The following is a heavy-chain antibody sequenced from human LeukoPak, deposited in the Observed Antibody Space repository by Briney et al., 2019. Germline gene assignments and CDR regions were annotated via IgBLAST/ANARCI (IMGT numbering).Heavy chain of an antibody. CDR3: ARDSGSGSYRDYYYYYYMDV. D-gene: IGHD3-10*01. V-gene: IGHV4-59*01. J-gene: IGHJ6*03. CDR2: IYYSGST. Sequence: SETLSLTCAVYGGSFSGYYWSWIRQPPGKGLEWIGYIYYSGSTNYNPSLKSRVTISVDTSKNQFSLKLSSVTAADTAVYYCARDSGSGSYRDYYYYYYMDVWGKGTTVTISS. CDR1: GGSFSGYY.